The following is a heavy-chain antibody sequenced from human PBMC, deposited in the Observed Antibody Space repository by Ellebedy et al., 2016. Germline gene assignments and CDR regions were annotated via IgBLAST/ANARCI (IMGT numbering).Heavy chain of an antibody. V-gene: IGHV4-34*01. D-gene: IGHD3-3*01. CDR1: GGSFSDYY. J-gene: IGHJ6*02. CDR2: INYSGSA. Sequence: SETLSLTCAVYGGSFSDYYWSWIRQPPGKGLEWIGEINYSGSANYNPSLKSRVTISVDRSKNQFSLKLSFVTAADTAVYYCARGPQYYDFWSGYNYYGMDVWGQGTTVTVSS. CDR3: ARGPQYYDFWSGYNYYGMDV.